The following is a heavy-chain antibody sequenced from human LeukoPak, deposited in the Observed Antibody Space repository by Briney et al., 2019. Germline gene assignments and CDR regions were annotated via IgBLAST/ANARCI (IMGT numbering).Heavy chain of an antibody. CDR1: GFTFSSYA. Sequence: GGSLRLSCAASGFTFSSYAMSWVRQAPGKGLEWVSAISGSGGSTYYADSVKGRFTISRDNSKNTLYLQMNSLRAEDTAVYYCADAALWFGELLAGPSVDYWGQGTLVTVSS. D-gene: IGHD3-10*01. CDR2: ISGSGGST. J-gene: IGHJ4*02. V-gene: IGHV3-23*01. CDR3: ADAALWFGELLAGPSVDY.